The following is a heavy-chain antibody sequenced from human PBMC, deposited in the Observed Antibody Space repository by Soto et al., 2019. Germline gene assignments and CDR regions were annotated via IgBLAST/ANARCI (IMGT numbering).Heavy chain of an antibody. V-gene: IGHV5-51*01. J-gene: IGHJ6*04. CDR3: ARHNGAASGFSIRYYYGMDG. CDR2: IYPGDSDA. D-gene: IGHD6-13*01. Sequence: PGESLKISCKGSGYSFTSYWIGWVRQMPGKGLEWMGIIYPGDSDARYSPSFQGQVTISADKSLNTAYRQCSSLKASDTAIYYCARHNGAASGFSIRYYYGMDGWGKETTFTVSS. CDR1: GYSFTSYW.